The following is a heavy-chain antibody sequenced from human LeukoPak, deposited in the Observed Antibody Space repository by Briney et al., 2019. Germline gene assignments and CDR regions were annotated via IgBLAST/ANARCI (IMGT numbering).Heavy chain of an antibody. J-gene: IGHJ4*02. CDR2: ITSGGDYI. V-gene: IGHV3-21*01. CDR3: ARGHYDVLAASYKWTPDY. D-gene: IGHD3-9*01. CDR1: GFTFNTFN. Sequence: GRSLRLSCAASGFTFNTFNMNWVRQAPGKGLEWVSSITSGGDYIYYADSVKGRFTTSRDNAENSLSLQLNSLRVEDTAVYYCARGHYDVLAASYKWTPDYWGQGTLVTLSS.